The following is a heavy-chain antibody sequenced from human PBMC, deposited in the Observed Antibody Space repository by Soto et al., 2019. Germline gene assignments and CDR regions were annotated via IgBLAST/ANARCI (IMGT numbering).Heavy chain of an antibody. CDR2: IYSSGRT. D-gene: IGHD3-9*01. Sequence: SETLSLTCTVSGGSISSYYWSWIRQPPGKELEWIGYIYSSGRTNYNPSLKSRVTISVDTSKKQFSLKVSSVTAADTAVYYCARVRDILTGYYHPYFDYWGQGTLVTVSS. V-gene: IGHV4-59*01. J-gene: IGHJ4*02. CDR1: GGSISSYY. CDR3: ARVRDILTGYYHPYFDY.